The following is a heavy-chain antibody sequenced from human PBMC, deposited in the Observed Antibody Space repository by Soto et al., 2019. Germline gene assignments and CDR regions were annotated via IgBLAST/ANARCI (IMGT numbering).Heavy chain of an antibody. CDR2: ISTDKGKT. Sequence: QVQLVQSGPEVKKPGASVKVSCKTSGYTFTSYGISWVRQAPGQGLEWMGWISTDKGKTNYAQKFQGRVTMTTDTATSTAYMELRRPRSDDTAVYYCATRSPAFDYWGQGTLVTVSS. J-gene: IGHJ4*02. CDR1: GYTFTSYG. V-gene: IGHV1-18*01. CDR3: ATRSPAFDY.